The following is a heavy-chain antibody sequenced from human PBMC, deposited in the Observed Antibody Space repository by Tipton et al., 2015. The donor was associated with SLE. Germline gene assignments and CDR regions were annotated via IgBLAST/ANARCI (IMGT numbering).Heavy chain of an antibody. CDR1: GGSFSGYY. CDR3: ARAQRLVRWFDP. CDR2: INHSGST. Sequence: TLSLTCAVYGGSFSGYYWSWIRQSPGKGLEWIGEINHSGSTNYNPSLKSRVTISVDTSKKQFSLKVSSVTAADTAVYYCARAQRLVRWFDPWGQGTLVTGSS. J-gene: IGHJ5*02. V-gene: IGHV4-34*01. D-gene: IGHD6-13*01.